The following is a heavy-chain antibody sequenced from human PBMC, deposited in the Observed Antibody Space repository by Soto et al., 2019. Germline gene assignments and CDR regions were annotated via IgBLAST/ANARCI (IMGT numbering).Heavy chain of an antibody. D-gene: IGHD3-10*01. J-gene: IGHJ4*02. CDR2: IIPIFGTA. CDR1: GGTFSSYA. Sequence: SVKVSCKASGGTFSSYAISWVRQAPGQGLEWMGGIIPIFGTANYAQKFQGRVTITADESTRTAYMELSSLRSEDTAVYYCAGGFSGGYYAVGYYFDYWGQGTLVTVSS. V-gene: IGHV1-69*13. CDR3: AGGFSGGYYAVGYYFDY.